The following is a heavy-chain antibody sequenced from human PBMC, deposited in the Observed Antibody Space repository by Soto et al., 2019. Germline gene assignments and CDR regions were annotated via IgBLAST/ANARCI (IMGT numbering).Heavy chain of an antibody. J-gene: IGHJ5*02. CDR1: GFSHSNAGLG. CDR2: IFSNDEK. V-gene: IGHV2-26*04. Sequence: QVTVKESGPVLVKPTETLTLTCTVSGFSHSNAGLGVSWIRQPPGKALEWLAHIFSNDEKSYSTSLKSRLTISKDTSKSQVVLTMTNMDPVDTVTYYCASTYSTSWYWFDPWGQGTLVTVSS. CDR3: ASTYSTSWYWFDP. D-gene: IGHD6-13*01.